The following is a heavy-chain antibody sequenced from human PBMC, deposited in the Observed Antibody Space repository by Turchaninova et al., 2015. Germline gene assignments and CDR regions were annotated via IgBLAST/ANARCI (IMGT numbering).Heavy chain of an antibody. J-gene: IGHJ4*02. V-gene: IGHV7-4-1*02. CDR2: INTSTGNP. D-gene: IGHD3-10*01. Sequence: HVLLVQPASELDKPGALVRLSGRSTGYIFAYYPVNGVGQAPGKGLEWRGWINTSTGNPTYAQGFRGRFVFSLDTSASTAYLQISGLKDEDTAVYYCALLYGSGQSIRFDSWGQGTLVTVSS. CDR1: GYIFAYYP. CDR3: ALLYGSGQSIRFDS.